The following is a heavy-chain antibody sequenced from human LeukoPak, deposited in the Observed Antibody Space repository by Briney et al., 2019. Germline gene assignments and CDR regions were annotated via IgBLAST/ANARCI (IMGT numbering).Heavy chain of an antibody. D-gene: IGHD6-19*01. CDR3: AREVAMAGVFYFDY. CDR1: GFTFSSYN. Sequence: GGSLRLSCAASGFTFSSYNIHWVRQAPGKGLEWVSCISSSNYIYYADSVKGRFTISRDNAKNSLYLQMNSLRAEDTAVYYCAREVAMAGVFYFDYWGQGTLVAVSS. J-gene: IGHJ4*02. CDR2: ISSSNYI. V-gene: IGHV3-21*01.